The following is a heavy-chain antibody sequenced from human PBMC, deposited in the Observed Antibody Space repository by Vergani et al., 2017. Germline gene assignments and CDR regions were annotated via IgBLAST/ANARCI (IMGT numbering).Heavy chain of an antibody. V-gene: IGHV1-69*13. CDR1: GGTFSSYA. Sequence: QVQLVQSGAEVKKPGSSVKVSCKASGGTFSSYAISWVRQAPGQGLEWMGRIIPIFGTANYAQKFQGRVTITADKSTSTAYMELSSLRSEDTAVYYCARRYCSGGSCYHPARYGMDVWGQGTTVTVSS. D-gene: IGHD2-15*01. J-gene: IGHJ6*02. CDR2: IIPIFGTA. CDR3: ARRYCSGGSCYHPARYGMDV.